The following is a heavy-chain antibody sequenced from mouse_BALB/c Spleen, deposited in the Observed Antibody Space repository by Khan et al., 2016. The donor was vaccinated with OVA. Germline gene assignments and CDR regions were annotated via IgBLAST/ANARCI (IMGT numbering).Heavy chain of an antibody. CDR2: INPYNGDT. CDR3: ARSGDGGFAY. J-gene: IGHJ3*01. CDR1: GYSFTDYT. V-gene: IGHV1-26*01. Sequence: EVQLQQSGPELVKPETSMKISCKASGYSFTDYTMNWVKQSHGKNLEWIGLINPYNGDTNFNQKFKGKATLTVDKSSRTACMELLSLTSEDSAVYYCARSGDGGFAYWGQGTLVTVSA.